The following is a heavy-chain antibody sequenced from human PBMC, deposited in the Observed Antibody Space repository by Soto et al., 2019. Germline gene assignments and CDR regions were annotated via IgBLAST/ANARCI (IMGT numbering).Heavy chain of an antibody. CDR3: ARDIIAARPLDY. D-gene: IGHD6-6*01. V-gene: IGHV3-21*01. CDR1: GFTFSSYS. CDR2: ISSSSSYI. J-gene: IGHJ4*02. Sequence: GGPWSLACAASGFTFSSYSMNWVHQARGEGRGWVSSISSSSSYIYCADSVKGRCTISRDNAKKSLYLQMNSLRAEDTAVYYCARDIIAARPLDYWGQGTLVTVSS.